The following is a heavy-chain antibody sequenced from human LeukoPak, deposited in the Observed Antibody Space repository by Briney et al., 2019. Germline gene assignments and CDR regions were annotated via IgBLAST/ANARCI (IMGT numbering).Heavy chain of an antibody. CDR2: ISSSSSYI. D-gene: IGHD5-12*01. J-gene: IGHJ2*01. Sequence: GGSLRLSCAASGFTFSSYSMNWVRQAPGKGLEWVSSISSSSSYIYYADSVKGRFTISRDNAKNSLYLQMNSLRAEDTAVYYCARASEGYGTYWYFDLWGRGTLVTVSS. CDR3: ARASEGYGTYWYFDL. V-gene: IGHV3-21*01. CDR1: GFTFSSYS.